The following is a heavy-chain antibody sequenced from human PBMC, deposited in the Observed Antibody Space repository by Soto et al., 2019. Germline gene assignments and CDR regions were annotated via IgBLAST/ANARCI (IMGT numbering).Heavy chain of an antibody. CDR1: GFTFGSYA. J-gene: IGHJ4*02. CDR2: ISGSGGST. CDR3: AKVLELDYYDSSGYYFDY. Sequence: GGSLRLSCAASGFTFGSYAMSWVGQAPGKGLEWVSAISGSGGSTYYADSVKGRFTISRDNSKNTLYLQMNSLRAEDTAVYYCAKVLELDYYDSSGYYFDYWGQGTLVTIAS. V-gene: IGHV3-23*01. D-gene: IGHD3-22*01.